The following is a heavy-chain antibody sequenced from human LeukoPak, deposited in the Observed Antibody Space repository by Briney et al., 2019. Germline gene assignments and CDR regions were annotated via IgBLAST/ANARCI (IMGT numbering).Heavy chain of an antibody. D-gene: IGHD2-2*01. CDR3: ARGSSLPGDIVVVPAAQGYYYYMDV. J-gene: IGHJ6*03. V-gene: IGHV4-4*07. CDR1: GGSISSYY. Sequence: SETLSLTCTVSGGSISSYYWSWIRQPAGKGLEWIGRIYTSGSTNYNPSLKSRVTISVDKSKNQFSLKLSSVTAADTAVYYCARGSSLPGDIVVVPAAQGYYYYMDVWGKGTTVTVSS. CDR2: IYTSGST.